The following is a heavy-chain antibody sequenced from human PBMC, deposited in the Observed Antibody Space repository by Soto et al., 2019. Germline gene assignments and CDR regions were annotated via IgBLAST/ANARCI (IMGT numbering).Heavy chain of an antibody. CDR3: ARDGPRGTMIVVETANFGMDV. Sequence: QVQLVQSGAEVKKPGSSVTVSCKAAGDNFSTYSFSLVRQAPGQGLEWRGGIIPLFVTPDYAQKFQDRVTISADESTIIVYRELSSLRDEDTGVYYCARDGPRGTMIVVETANFGMDVWGQGTAVTVSS. J-gene: IGHJ6*02. D-gene: IGHD3-22*01. CDR2: IIPLFVTP. CDR1: GDNFSTYS. V-gene: IGHV1-69*01.